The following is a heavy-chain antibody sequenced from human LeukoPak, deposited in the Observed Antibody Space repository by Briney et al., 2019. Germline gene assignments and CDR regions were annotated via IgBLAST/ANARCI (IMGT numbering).Heavy chain of an antibody. J-gene: IGHJ4*02. Sequence: PGRSLRLSCAASGFTFDDYAMHWVRQAPGKGLEWVSGISWNSGSIGYADSVKGRFTISRDNAKNSLYLQMNSLRAEDTALYYCAREWGGYYFDYWGQGTLVTVSS. CDR2: ISWNSGSI. D-gene: IGHD3-10*01. V-gene: IGHV3-9*01. CDR3: AREWGGYYFDY. CDR1: GFTFDDYA.